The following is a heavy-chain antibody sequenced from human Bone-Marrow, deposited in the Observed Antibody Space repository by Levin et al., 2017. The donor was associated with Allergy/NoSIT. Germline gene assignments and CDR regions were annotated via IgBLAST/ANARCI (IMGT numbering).Heavy chain of an antibody. V-gene: IGHV3-11*01. J-gene: IGHJ5*02. D-gene: IGHD4/OR15-4a*01. Sequence: GGSLRLSCAASGFTFSDYYMSWIRQAPGKGLEWISYISSRGSIIHYADSVKGRFTISRDNTKNSLYLQMNGLRVEDTAVYYCARDVMVETSHWYDPWGQGTLVTVSS. CDR2: ISSRGSII. CDR3: ARDVMVETSHWYDP. CDR1: GFTFSDYY.